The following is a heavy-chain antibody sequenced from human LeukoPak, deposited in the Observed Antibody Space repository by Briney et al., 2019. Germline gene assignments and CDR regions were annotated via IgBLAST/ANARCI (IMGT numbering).Heavy chain of an antibody. CDR1: GFTFSDHY. V-gene: IGHV3-23*01. D-gene: IGHD6-19*01. CDR2: ISGSGGST. CDR3: AKGRESSGWDDAFDI. Sequence: PGGSLRLSCAASGFTFSDHYMDWVRQAPGKGLEWVSAISGSGGSTYYADSVKGRFTISRDNSKNTLYLQMNSLRAEDTAVYYCAKGRESSGWDDAFDIWGQGTMVTVSS. J-gene: IGHJ3*02.